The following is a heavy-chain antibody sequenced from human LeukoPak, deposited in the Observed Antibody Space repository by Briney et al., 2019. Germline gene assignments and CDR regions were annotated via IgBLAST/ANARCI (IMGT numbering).Heavy chain of an antibody. Sequence: KPSETLSLTCTVSGGSISSSSYYWGWIRQPPGKGLEWIGSIYYSGSTNYNPSLKSRVTISVDTSKNQFSLKLSSVTAADTAVYYCARGRGYYGSGSYYRHNWFDPWGQGTLVTVSS. CDR2: IYYSGST. CDR3: ARGRGYYGSGSYYRHNWFDP. CDR1: GGSISSSSYY. V-gene: IGHV4-39*07. D-gene: IGHD3-10*01. J-gene: IGHJ5*02.